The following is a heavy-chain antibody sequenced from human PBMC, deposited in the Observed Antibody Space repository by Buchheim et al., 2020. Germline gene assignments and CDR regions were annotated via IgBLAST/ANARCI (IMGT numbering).Heavy chain of an antibody. Sequence: EVQLVESGGGLVQPGGSLRLSCAASGFTVSSNYMSWVRQAPGKGLEWVSVIYSGGSTYYADSVKGRFTISRDNSKNTLYLQMNSLRAEDTAVYYCARERDYDFWSGLYGMDVWGQGTT. V-gene: IGHV3-66*01. CDR2: IYSGGST. CDR3: ARERDYDFWSGLYGMDV. D-gene: IGHD3-3*01. J-gene: IGHJ6*02. CDR1: GFTVSSNY.